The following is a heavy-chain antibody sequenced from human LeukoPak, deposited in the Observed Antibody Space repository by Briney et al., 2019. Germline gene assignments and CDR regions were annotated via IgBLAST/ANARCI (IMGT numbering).Heavy chain of an antibody. CDR2: IYYSGST. J-gene: IGHJ4*02. CDR1: GGSISSSSYY. CDR3: ARRRGDSGSYYVDY. V-gene: IGHV4-39*01. D-gene: IGHD1-26*01. Sequence: PSETLSLTCTVSGGSISSSSYYWGWIRQPPGTGLEWIGSIYYSGSTYYNPSLKSRVTISVDTSKNQFSLKLSSVTAADTAVYYCARRRGDSGSYYVDYWGQGTLVTVSS.